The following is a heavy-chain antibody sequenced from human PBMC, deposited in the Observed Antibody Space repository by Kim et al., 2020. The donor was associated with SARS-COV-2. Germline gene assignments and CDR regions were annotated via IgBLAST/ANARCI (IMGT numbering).Heavy chain of an antibody. CDR3: ARADGYKSSFGY. J-gene: IGHJ4*02. CDR1: GFTFSSYA. CDR2: ISYDGSNK. V-gene: IGHV3-30*04. D-gene: IGHD5-12*01. Sequence: GGSLRLSCAASGFTFSSYAMHWVRQAPGKGLEWVAVISYDGSNKYYADSVKGRFTISRDNSKNTLYLQMNSLRAEDTAVYYCARADGYKSSFGYWGPGTLVTVSS.